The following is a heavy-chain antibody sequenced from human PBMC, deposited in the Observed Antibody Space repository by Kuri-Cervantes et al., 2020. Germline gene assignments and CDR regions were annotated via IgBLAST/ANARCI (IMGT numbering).Heavy chain of an antibody. CDR2: INHSGST. Sequence: SQTLSLTCAVYGGSFSGNYWSWIRQPPGKGLEWIGEINHSGSTNYNPSLKSRVTISVDTSKNQFSLKLSSVTAADTAVYYCARGRTQGSSWLLEDYWGQGTLVTVSS. CDR1: GGSFSGNY. CDR3: ARGRTQGSSWLLEDY. J-gene: IGHJ4*02. D-gene: IGHD6-13*01. V-gene: IGHV4-34*01.